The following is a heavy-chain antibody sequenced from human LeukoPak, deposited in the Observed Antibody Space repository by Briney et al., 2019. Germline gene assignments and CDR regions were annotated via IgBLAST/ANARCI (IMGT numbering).Heavy chain of an antibody. D-gene: IGHD6-13*01. Sequence: PGGSLRLSCAVSGLTFSDYSMTWVRQAPGKGLFWVSGISAGGGSTYYADSVKGRFTISRDNSRNTLYLQMNSLRAEDTAVYYCAKDAAGPKYWGQGTLVTVSS. CDR1: GLTFSDYS. V-gene: IGHV3-23*01. J-gene: IGHJ4*02. CDR2: ISAGGGST. CDR3: AKDAAGPKY.